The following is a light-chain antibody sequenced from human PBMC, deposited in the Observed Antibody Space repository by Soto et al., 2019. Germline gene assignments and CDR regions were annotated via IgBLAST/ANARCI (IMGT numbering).Light chain of an antibody. J-gene: IGKJ1*01. CDR1: QSISNY. Sequence: DIQMTQSPSSMSASVGDRVTIPCRASQSISNYLNWYQQKPGKVPKVLIYDASSLQGGVPSRFSGSGSGTDFTLTISSLQPEDFATYYCQQSYTTPPWTFGQGTKVDIK. V-gene: IGKV1-39*01. CDR2: DAS. CDR3: QQSYTTPPWT.